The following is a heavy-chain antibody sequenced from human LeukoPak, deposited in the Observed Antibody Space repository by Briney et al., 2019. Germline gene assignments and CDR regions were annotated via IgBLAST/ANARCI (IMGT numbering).Heavy chain of an antibody. CDR1: GFTFSNAW. J-gene: IGHJ4*02. CDR2: IKSKTDGGTT. CDR3: TTVFAYGGSAVDY. D-gene: IGHD4-23*01. V-gene: IGHV3-15*01. Sequence: GGSLRLSCAASGFTFSNAWMSWVRQAPGKGLEWVGRIKSKTDGGTTDYAAPVKGRFTISRDDSKNTLYLQMNSLKTEDTAVYYCTTVFAYGGSAVDYWGQGTLVTVSS.